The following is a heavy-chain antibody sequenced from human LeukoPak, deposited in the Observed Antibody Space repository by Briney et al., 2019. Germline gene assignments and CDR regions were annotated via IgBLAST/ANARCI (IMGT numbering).Heavy chain of an antibody. CDR3: ARLIIQLWLPPYYYYMDV. CDR2: IKQDGSEK. V-gene: IGHV3-7*01. J-gene: IGHJ6*03. CDR1: GFTFSNYW. D-gene: IGHD5-18*01. Sequence: GGSLRLSCTDSGFTFSNYWMSWVRQAPGKGLGWVANIKQDGSEKYYVDSVKGRFTISRDNAKNSLYLQMNSLRAEDTAVYYCARLIIQLWLPPYYYYMDVWGKGTTVTVSS.